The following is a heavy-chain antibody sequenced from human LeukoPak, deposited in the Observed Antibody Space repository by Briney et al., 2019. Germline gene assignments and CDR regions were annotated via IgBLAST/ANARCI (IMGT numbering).Heavy chain of an antibody. J-gene: IGHJ4*02. CDR1: GFSFSTYA. CDR3: AKSLYGGCDY. CDR2: VNGNGGST. Sequence: GGSLRLSCAASGFSFSTYAMSWVRQAPGKGLEWVSGVNGNGGSTSYADSVKGRFTIFRDNSKNTVYLQMNSLRVEDTAVYYCAKSLYGGCDYWGQGTLVTVSS. D-gene: IGHD3-16*02. V-gene: IGHV3-23*01.